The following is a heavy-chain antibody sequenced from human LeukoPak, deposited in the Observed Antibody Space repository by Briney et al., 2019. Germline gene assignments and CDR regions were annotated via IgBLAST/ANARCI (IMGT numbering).Heavy chain of an antibody. CDR1: GFNFSNYW. D-gene: IGHD5-18*01. V-gene: IGHV3-7*03. J-gene: IGHJ4*02. Sequence: QTGGSLRLSCAASGFNFSNYWMSWVRQTPGKGLEWVANINRDGSEKYYVDSVEGQFTISRDNAKNSLFLQMYSLRVEDTAVYYCARRRGYSYGRNNYYFDYWGQGTLVTVSS. CDR3: ARRRGYSYGRNNYYFDY. CDR2: INRDGSEK.